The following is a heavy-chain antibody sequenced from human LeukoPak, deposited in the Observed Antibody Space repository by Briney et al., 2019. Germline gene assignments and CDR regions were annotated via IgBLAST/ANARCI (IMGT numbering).Heavy chain of an antibody. CDR1: GFTFSSYG. V-gene: IGHV3-30*02. J-gene: IGHJ4*02. D-gene: IGHD2-21*01. CDR3: AKTLIVVVSHFDY. Sequence: GGSLRLSCAASGFTFSSYGMHWVRQAPGKGLEWVAFIRYDGSNKYYADSVEGRFTISRDNSKNTLYLQMNSLRAEDTAVYYCAKTLIVVVSHFDYWGQGTLVTVSS. CDR2: IRYDGSNK.